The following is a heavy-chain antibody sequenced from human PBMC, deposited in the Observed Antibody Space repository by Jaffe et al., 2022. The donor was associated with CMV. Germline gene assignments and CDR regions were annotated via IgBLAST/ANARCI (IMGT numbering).Heavy chain of an antibody. V-gene: IGHV3-49*05. CDR3: TRSLYGDYVDY. D-gene: IGHD4-17*01. J-gene: IGHJ4*02. CDR2: IRSKAYGGTT. Sequence: EVQLVESGGGLVKPGRSLRLSCTASGFTFGDYAMSWFRQAPGKGLEWVGFIRSKAYGGTTEYAASVKGRFTISRDDSKSIAYLQMNSLKTEDTAVYYCTRSLYGDYVDYWGQGTLVTVSS. CDR1: GFTFGDYA.